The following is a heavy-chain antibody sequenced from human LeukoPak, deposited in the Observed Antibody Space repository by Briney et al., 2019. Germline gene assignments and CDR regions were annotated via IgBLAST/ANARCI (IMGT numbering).Heavy chain of an antibody. D-gene: IGHD3-22*01. V-gene: IGHV1-69*04. CDR2: IIPILGIA. CDR3: ARGHNYYDSSGPMIRPFQH. J-gene: IGHJ1*01. CDR1: GGTFSSYA. Sequence: GASVKVSCKASGGTFSSYAISWVRQAPGQGLEWMGRIIPILGIANYAQKFQGRVTITADKSTSTAYMELSSLRSEDTAVYYCARGHNYYDSSGPMIRPFQHWGQGTLVTVSS.